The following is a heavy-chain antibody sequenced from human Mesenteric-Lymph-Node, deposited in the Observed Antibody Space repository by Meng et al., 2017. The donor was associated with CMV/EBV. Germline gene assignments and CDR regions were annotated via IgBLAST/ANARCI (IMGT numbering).Heavy chain of an antibody. D-gene: IGHD1-26*01. J-gene: IGHJ5*02. Sequence: TCSVSGGFIDRSAYYWNWVRQSPGRGLEWIGSVFFDGTTYYHPSFKSRVTIAVDTSKNQFSLSLTSMSPTDTAVYYCARGDGRVPGGPWGQGALVTVSS. CDR1: GGFIDRSAYY. CDR3: ARGDGRVPGGP. CDR2: VFFDGTT. V-gene: IGHV4-39*07.